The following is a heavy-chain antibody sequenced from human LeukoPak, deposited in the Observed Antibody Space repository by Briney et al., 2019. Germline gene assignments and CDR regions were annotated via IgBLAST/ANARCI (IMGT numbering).Heavy chain of an antibody. CDR3: ARDLRSSGWYGVSY. CDR2: IYHSGST. Sequence: PSQTLSLTCAVSGGSISSSNWWSWVRQPPGKGLEWIGEIYHSGSTNYNPSLKSRVTISVDKSKNQFSLKLSSVTAADTAVYYCARDLRSSGWYGVSYWGQGTLVTVSS. V-gene: IGHV4-4*02. D-gene: IGHD6-19*01. CDR1: GGSISSSNW. J-gene: IGHJ4*02.